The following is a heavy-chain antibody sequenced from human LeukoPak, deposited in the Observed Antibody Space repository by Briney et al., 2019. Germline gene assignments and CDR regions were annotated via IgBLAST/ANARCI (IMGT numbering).Heavy chain of an antibody. CDR2: IGASGGNT. D-gene: IGHD5-24*01. V-gene: IGHV3-23*01. Sequence: GGSLRLSCATSGFTFTNYAMSWVRQAPGKGLEWVSAIGASGGNTYYADSVKGRFTISRDNSKNMLYLQMNSLRAEDTAVYYCAKDRIKDGYNDYWGQGILVTVSS. J-gene: IGHJ4*02. CDR1: GFTFTNYA. CDR3: AKDRIKDGYNDY.